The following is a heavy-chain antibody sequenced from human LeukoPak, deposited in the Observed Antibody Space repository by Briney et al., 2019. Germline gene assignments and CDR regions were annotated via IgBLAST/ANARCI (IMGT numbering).Heavy chain of an antibody. Sequence: SETLSLTCALYGGSFRGYYWSGIREPPGEGVEWVGEINHSGSTNYNPSLKSRVTISLDTSKNQYSLQLSCVTAADTAVYYCASGIAPAPDYWGRGTRDTVS. CDR2: INHSGST. V-gene: IGHV4-34*01. D-gene: IGHD6-13*01. J-gene: IGHJ4*02. CDR3: ASGIAPAPDY. CDR1: GGSFRGYY.